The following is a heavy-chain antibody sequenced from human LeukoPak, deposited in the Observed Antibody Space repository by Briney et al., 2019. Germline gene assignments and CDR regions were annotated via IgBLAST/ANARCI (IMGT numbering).Heavy chain of an antibody. CDR3: ARSFGDSSGYYPYYYYYGMDV. D-gene: IGHD3-22*01. Sequence: PGGSLRLSCAASGFTFSSYSMNWVRQAPGKGLEWVSSISSSSSYIYYADSVKGRFTISRDNAKNSLYLQMNSLRTEDTAVYYCARSFGDSSGYYPYYYYYGMDVWGQGTTVTVSS. CDR2: ISSSSSYI. J-gene: IGHJ6*02. V-gene: IGHV3-21*01. CDR1: GFTFSSYS.